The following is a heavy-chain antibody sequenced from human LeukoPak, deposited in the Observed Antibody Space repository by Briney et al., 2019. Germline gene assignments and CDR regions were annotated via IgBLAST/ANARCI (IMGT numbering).Heavy chain of an antibody. D-gene: IGHD2-2*01. CDR1: GFTFSSYT. CDR2: ISSSSSYI. CDR3: ARACCTSTSCYATAGFDY. V-gene: IGHV3-21*01. Sequence: PGGSLRLSCAASGFTFSSYTMNWVRQAPGKGLEWVSSISSSSSYIYYADSVKGRFTISRDNAKNSLFLQMDSLRAEDTAVYYCARACCTSTSCYATAGFDYWGQGTLVTVPS. J-gene: IGHJ4*02.